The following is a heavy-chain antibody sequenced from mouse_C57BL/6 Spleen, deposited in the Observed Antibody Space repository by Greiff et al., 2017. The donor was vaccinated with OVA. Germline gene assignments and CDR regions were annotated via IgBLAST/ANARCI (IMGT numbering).Heavy chain of an antibody. J-gene: IGHJ2*01. CDR3: ASVGGAGYFDY. CDR2: IDPEDGET. V-gene: IGHV14-2*01. CDR1: GFTIKDYY. Sequence: VQLQQSGAELVKPGASVKLSCTASGFTIKDYYMHWVKQRTEQGLEWIGRIDPEDGETKYAPKFQGKATITADTSSNTASLKINSLTSEDTAVYYCASVGGAGYFDYWGQGTTLTVSS.